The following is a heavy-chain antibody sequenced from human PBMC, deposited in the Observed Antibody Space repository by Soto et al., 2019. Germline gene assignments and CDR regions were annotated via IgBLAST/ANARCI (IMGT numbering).Heavy chain of an antibody. CDR1: GGSISSDY. Sequence: LSLTGTVSGGSISSDYWSWIRHAAVKGLELIGHFYTSGSANYNPSLKSRVTMSLDTSKNQFSLKLSSVTAADTGVYYCAREGIWFKGGYCTDGVCYGNWFDTWGQGTLVTVSS. CDR2: FYTSGSA. CDR3: AREGIWFKGGYCTDGVCYGNWFDT. J-gene: IGHJ5*02. V-gene: IGHV4-4*07. D-gene: IGHD2-8*01.